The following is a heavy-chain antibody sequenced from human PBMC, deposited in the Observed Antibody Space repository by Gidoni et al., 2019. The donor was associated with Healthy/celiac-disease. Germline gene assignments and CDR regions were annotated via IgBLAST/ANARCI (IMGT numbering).Heavy chain of an antibody. J-gene: IGHJ6*02. CDR1: EFPFSSYS. V-gene: IGHV3-21*01. CDR3: ARDLSAAMVVWLQAYYYYGMDV. Sequence: EVQLVESGGGLVKPGGSLRLSCAASEFPFSSYSMNGVRQAPGKGLEWVSSISSSSSYIYYADSVKGRFTISRDNAKNALYLQMNSLRAEDTAVYYCARDLSAAMVVWLQAYYYYGMDVWGQGTTVTVSS. CDR2: ISSSSSYI. D-gene: IGHD2-2*01.